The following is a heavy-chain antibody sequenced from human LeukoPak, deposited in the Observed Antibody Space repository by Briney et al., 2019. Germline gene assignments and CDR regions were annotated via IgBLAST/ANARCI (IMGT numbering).Heavy chain of an antibody. CDR1: GFTFSSYA. D-gene: IGHD2-2*01. V-gene: IGHV3-23*01. J-gene: IGHJ5*02. Sequence: GGSLRLSCAASGFTFSSYAMSWVRQAPGKGLEWVSAISGSGGSTYFADSVKGRFTISRDNSKNTLYLQMNSLRAEDTAVYYCAREVVPAAMGDKWFDPWGQGTLVTVSS. CDR2: ISGSGGST. CDR3: AREVVPAAMGDKWFDP.